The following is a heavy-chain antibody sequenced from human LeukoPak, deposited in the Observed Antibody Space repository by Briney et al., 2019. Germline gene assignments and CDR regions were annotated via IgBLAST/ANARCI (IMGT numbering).Heavy chain of an antibody. Sequence: SETLSLTCTVSGGSISSYYWSWIRQPPGKGLEWIGYIYYSGSTNYNTSLKSRVTISVDTSKNQFSLKLSSVTAADTAVYYCARGVTHSSSWYGWFDPWGQGTLVTVSS. D-gene: IGHD6-13*01. J-gene: IGHJ5*02. V-gene: IGHV4-59*01. CDR1: GGSISSYY. CDR2: IYYSGST. CDR3: ARGVTHSSSWYGWFDP.